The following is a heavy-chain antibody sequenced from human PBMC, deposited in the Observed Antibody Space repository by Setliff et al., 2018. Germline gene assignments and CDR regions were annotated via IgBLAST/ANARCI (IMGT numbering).Heavy chain of an antibody. Sequence: GGSLRLSCAASGFTLTSYSMNWVRQAPGKGLEWVSSISSRSSYIYYADSVKGRFTISRDNAKNSLYLQMNSLRAEDTAVYYCARAGPPYYFDYWGQGTLVTVSS. CDR2: ISSRSSYI. CDR3: ARAGPPYYFDY. D-gene: IGHD3-16*01. V-gene: IGHV3-21*01. CDR1: GFTLTSYS. J-gene: IGHJ4*02.